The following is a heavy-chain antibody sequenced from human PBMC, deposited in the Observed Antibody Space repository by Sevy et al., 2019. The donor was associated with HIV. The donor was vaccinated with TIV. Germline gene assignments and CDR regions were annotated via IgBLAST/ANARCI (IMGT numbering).Heavy chain of an antibody. CDR3: AKRAYSYGFSHWFDP. D-gene: IGHD5-18*01. CDR1: GFTFSSYA. J-gene: IGHJ5*02. V-gene: IGHV3-23*01. Sequence: GGSLRLSCAASGFTFSSYAMSWVRQAPGKGLEWVSAISGSGDSTYYADSVKGRFTISRDDSKNTLYLQMNGLSVEDTAVYYCAKRAYSYGFSHWFDPWGQGTLVTVSS. CDR2: ISGSGDST.